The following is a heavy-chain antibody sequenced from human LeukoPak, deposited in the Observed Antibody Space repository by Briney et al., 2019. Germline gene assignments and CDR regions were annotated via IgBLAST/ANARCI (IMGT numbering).Heavy chain of an antibody. CDR2: ISSGGYTI. Sequence: GGSLRLSCAASGFTFSDYYISWIRQAPGKGLEWVSYISSGGYTISYADSVRGRFTISRDNAKNSLYLQMNSLRAEDTAVYYCAREVVVPGAPYFFDYWGQGILVTVSS. D-gene: IGHD2-2*01. J-gene: IGHJ4*02. CDR1: GFTFSDYY. V-gene: IGHV3-11*01. CDR3: AREVVVPGAPYFFDY.